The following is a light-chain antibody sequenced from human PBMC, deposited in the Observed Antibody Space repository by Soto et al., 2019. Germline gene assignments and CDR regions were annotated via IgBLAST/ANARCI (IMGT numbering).Light chain of an antibody. J-gene: IGKJ1*01. CDR3: QQYGSSPRT. V-gene: IGKV1-17*01. CDR2: LAS. Sequence: DTQMTQSPSSLSASLGDIVSITCRSSQGIRNDLGWYQQRQGKAPKRLIFLASSLQRGVQSRFSGSGSGTDFTLTISRLESEDFAVYYCQQYGSSPRTFGQGTRWIS. CDR1: QGIRND.